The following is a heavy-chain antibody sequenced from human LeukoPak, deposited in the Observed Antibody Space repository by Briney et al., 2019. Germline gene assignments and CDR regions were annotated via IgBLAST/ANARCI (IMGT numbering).Heavy chain of an antibody. CDR3: AREGHGGSVLY. CDR2: ISSSGSTI. D-gene: IGHD2-15*01. CDR1: GFTFSSYS. V-gene: IGHV3-48*04. J-gene: IGHJ4*02. Sequence: GGSLRLSCAASGFTFSSYSMSWIRQAPGKGLEWVSYISSSGSTIYYADSVKGRFTMSRDNAKNSLYLQMNSLRAEDTAVYYCAREGHGGSVLYWGQGTLVTVSS.